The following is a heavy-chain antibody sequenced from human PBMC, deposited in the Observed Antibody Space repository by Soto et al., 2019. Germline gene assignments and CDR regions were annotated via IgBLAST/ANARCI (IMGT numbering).Heavy chain of an antibody. CDR3: ARAITVTTFYYYYYYGMDV. J-gene: IGHJ6*04. D-gene: IGHD4-17*01. Sequence: SETMSLTCTVSGGSISSGDYYWGWIRQPPWKVLEWIGYIYYSGSTYYNPSLKSRVTISVDTSKNQFSLKLSSVTAADTAVYYCARAITVTTFYYYYYYGMDVWGKGTTVTVYS. CDR2: IYYSGST. V-gene: IGHV4-30-4*01. CDR1: GGSISSGDYY.